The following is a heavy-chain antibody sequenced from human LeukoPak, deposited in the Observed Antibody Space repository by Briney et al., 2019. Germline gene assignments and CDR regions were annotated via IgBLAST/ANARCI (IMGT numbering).Heavy chain of an antibody. CDR2: TRNKANSYTT. V-gene: IGHV3-72*01. CDR3: VRRAASGYLDY. J-gene: IGHJ4*02. CDR1: GFTFSDYY. D-gene: IGHD3-22*01. Sequence: GGSLRLSCAASGFTFSDYYMDWVRQAPGKGLEWVGRTRNKANSYTTEYAASVAGRFTMSRDDSKNSLWLQMNSLKTDGTAVYYCVRRAASGYLDYWGQGTLVTVSS.